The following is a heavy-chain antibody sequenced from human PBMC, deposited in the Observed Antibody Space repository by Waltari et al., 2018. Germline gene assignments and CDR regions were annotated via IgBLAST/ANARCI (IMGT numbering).Heavy chain of an antibody. D-gene: IGHD1-26*01. J-gene: IGHJ3*01. Sequence: EANLAESGGGLVQPGGSLSLSCTASGFRFSLYGMRWVGQAPGKGLEWVSAISGSGADTFYADSVKDRFVISRDNSKNTVFLEMNSLRAEDTALYYCAKDPPGSYYEGFDEWGQGTMVTVSS. V-gene: IGHV3-23*04. CDR3: AKDPPGSYYEGFDE. CDR2: ISGSGADT. CDR1: GFRFSLYG.